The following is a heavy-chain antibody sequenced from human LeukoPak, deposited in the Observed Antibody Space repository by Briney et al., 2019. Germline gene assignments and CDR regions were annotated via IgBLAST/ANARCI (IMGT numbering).Heavy chain of an antibody. CDR1: GYTFTGYF. Sequence: ASVKVSCKASGYTFTGYFMRWVRQAPGQGLEWMGWINTNTGNPTYAQGFTGRFVFSLDTSVSTAYLQISSLKAEDTAVYYCARSIAVAAYYYYMDVWGKGTTVTVSS. CDR2: INTNTGNP. CDR3: ARSIAVAAYYYYMDV. D-gene: IGHD6-19*01. V-gene: IGHV7-4-1*02. J-gene: IGHJ6*03.